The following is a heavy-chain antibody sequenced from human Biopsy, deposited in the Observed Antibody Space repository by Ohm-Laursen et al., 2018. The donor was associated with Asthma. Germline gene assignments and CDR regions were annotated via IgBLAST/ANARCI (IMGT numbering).Heavy chain of an antibody. J-gene: IGHJ6*02. Sequence: SSVKVSCKSSGGTFGNYAISWVRQAPGLGLEWMGGISPVFGSTNIAQKFQGRVTISADIFTKTAYLEVSSLRSDDTAVYYCASPSSSREILYYYYNMDIWGQGTTVTV. V-gene: IGHV1-69*06. CDR2: ISPVFGST. CDR3: ASPSSSREILYYYYNMDI. D-gene: IGHD6-13*01. CDR1: GGTFGNYA.